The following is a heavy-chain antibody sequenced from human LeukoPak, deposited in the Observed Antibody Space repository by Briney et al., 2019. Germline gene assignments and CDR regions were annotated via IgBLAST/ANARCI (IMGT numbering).Heavy chain of an antibody. Sequence: SSVKVSCKASGGTLSSYAISRVRQATGQGLEWMGWMNPNSGNTGYAQKFQGRVTMTRNTSISTAYMELSSLRSEDTAVYYCARVLGKSTIFGVVRGPKRFDPWGQGTLVTVSS. CDR3: ARVLGKSTIFGVVRGPKRFDP. D-gene: IGHD3-3*01. CDR2: MNPNSGNT. V-gene: IGHV1-8*02. J-gene: IGHJ5*02. CDR1: GGTLSSYA.